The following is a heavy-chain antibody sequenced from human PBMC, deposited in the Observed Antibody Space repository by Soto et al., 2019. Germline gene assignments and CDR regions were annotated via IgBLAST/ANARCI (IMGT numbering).Heavy chain of an antibody. CDR2: INPSGGST. Sequence: ASVKVSCKASGYTFTSYYMHWVRQAPGQGLKWMGIINPSGGSTSYAQKFQGRVTMTRDTSTSTVYMELSSLRSEDTAAYYCARDAYYYDSSGYPTDYWGQGTLVTVSS. CDR3: ARDAYYYDSSGYPTDY. CDR1: GYTFTSYY. D-gene: IGHD3-22*01. J-gene: IGHJ4*02. V-gene: IGHV1-46*01.